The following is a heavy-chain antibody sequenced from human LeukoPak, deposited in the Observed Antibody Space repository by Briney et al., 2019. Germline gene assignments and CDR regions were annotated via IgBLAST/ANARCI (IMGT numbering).Heavy chain of an antibody. Sequence: SETLSLTCAVYGGSFSGYYWSWIRQPPGKGLEWIGEINHSGSTNYNPSLKSRVTISVDTSKNQFSLKLSSVTAADTAVYYCARAGSIVGATTFRYYFDYWGQGTLVTVSS. CDR3: ARAGSIVGATTFRYYFDY. V-gene: IGHV4-34*01. CDR2: INHSGST. CDR1: GGSFSGYY. J-gene: IGHJ4*02. D-gene: IGHD1-26*01.